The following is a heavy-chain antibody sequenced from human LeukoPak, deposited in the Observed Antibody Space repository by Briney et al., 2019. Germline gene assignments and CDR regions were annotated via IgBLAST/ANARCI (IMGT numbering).Heavy chain of an antibody. D-gene: IGHD4-17*01. Sequence: PGGSLRLSCAASGFTFSSCWMSWVRQAPGKGLEWVANIKQDGSEKYYVDSVKGRFTISRDNAKNSLYLQMNSLRAEDTAVYYCARGVTVRYFDYWGQGTLVTVSS. CDR2: IKQDGSEK. CDR1: GFTFSSCW. CDR3: ARGVTVRYFDY. V-gene: IGHV3-7*01. J-gene: IGHJ4*02.